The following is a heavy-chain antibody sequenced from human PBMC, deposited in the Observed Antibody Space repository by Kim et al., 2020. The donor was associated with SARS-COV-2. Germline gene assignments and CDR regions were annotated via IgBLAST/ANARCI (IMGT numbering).Heavy chain of an antibody. CDR3: ARDLGGYGEVIAAAGIHNSDY. J-gene: IGHJ4*02. Sequence: GGSLRLSCAASGFTFSSYEMNWVRQAPGKGLEWVSYISSSGSTIYYADSVKGRFTISRDNAKNSLYLQMNSLRAEDTAVYYCARDLGGYGEVIAAAGIHNSDYWGQGTLVTVSS. V-gene: IGHV3-48*03. CDR2: ISSSGSTI. D-gene: IGHD6-13*01. CDR1: GFTFSSYE.